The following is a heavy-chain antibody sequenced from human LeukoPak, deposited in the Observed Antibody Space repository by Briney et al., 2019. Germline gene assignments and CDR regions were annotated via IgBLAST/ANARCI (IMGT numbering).Heavy chain of an antibody. CDR2: IIPILGIA. D-gene: IGHD5-12*01. J-gene: IGHJ4*02. V-gene: IGHV1-69*04. Sequence: GASVKVSCKASGGTFSSYAISWVRQAPGQGLEWMGRIIPILGIANYAQKFQGRVTITADKSTSTAYMELSSLRSEDTAVYYCARTEDIVATLFYFDYWGQGTLVTVSS. CDR1: GGTFSSYA. CDR3: ARTEDIVATLFYFDY.